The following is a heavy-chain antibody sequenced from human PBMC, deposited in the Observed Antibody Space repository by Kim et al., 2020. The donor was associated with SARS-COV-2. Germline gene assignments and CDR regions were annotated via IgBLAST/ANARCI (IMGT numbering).Heavy chain of an antibody. CDR1: GGSISSGGYS. J-gene: IGHJ4*02. CDR2: IYHSGST. D-gene: IGHD7-27*01. CDR3: ARVGKTGEDKHFDY. Sequence: SETLSLTCAVSGGSISSGGYSWSWIRQPPGKGLEWIGYIYHSGSTYYNPSLKSRVTISVDRSKNQFSLKLSSVTAADTAVYYCARVGKTGEDKHFDYWGQGTLVTVSS. V-gene: IGHV4-30-2*01.